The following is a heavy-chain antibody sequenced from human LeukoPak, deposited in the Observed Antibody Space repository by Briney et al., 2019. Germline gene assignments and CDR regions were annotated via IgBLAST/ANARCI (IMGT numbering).Heavy chain of an antibody. V-gene: IGHV3-21*01. D-gene: IGHD6-19*01. CDR1: GFIFRNYG. CDR3: ARLSSGWPNADY. CDR2: ISSSGTYI. J-gene: IGHJ4*02. Sequence: GGSLRLSCTASGFIFRNYGMNWVRQAPGKGLELVSSISSSGTYIYYADSLKGRFTVSRDNAKNSLYLQMHSLRAEDTAVYYCARLSSGWPNADYWGQGTLVTVSS.